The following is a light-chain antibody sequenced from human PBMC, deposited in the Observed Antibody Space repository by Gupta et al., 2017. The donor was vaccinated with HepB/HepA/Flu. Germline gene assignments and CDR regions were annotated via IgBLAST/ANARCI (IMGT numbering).Light chain of an antibody. J-gene: IGKJ1*01. Sequence: DIYVIQSPPSLSASVGDSVNITCRTSHIITRYLNWYQQKPGKAPKVLIYSTSRLQSGVPSRFSGSGSGTDFTLTISRLQPEDFATYYCQQSFTTPWTFGQGTKVEIK. V-gene: IGKV1-39*01. CDR3: QQSFTTPWT. CDR2: STS. CDR1: HIITRY.